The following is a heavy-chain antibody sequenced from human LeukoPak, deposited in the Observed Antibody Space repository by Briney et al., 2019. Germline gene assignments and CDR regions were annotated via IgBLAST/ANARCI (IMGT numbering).Heavy chain of an antibody. CDR3: ARSWGGVTIFGVAPGYFDY. V-gene: IGHV1-69*13. J-gene: IGHJ4*02. Sequence: SVKVSCKASGYTFTGYYMHWVRQAPGQGLEWMGGIIPIFGTANYAQKFQGRVTITADESTSTAYMELSSLRSEDTAVYYCARSWGGVTIFGVAPGYFDYWGQGTLVTVSS. CDR1: GYTFTGYY. D-gene: IGHD3-3*01. CDR2: IIPIFGTA.